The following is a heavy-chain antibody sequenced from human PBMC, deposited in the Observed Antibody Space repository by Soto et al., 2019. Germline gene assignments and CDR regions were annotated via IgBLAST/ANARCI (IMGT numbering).Heavy chain of an antibody. CDR3: ARDDRTISGAVTLDY. D-gene: IGHD3-3*02. J-gene: IGHJ4*02. Sequence: QVQLVQSGPEVKRPGASVRISCRTAGYSFKNYAIHWVRQAPGKKLEWMGWSNEGSGNTRYSQKFQRRMSIARDTSASTSYLDLRSLTSEDTAIYFCARDDRTISGAVTLDYWGPGTLVTVSS. CDR1: GYSFKNYA. CDR2: SNEGSGNT. V-gene: IGHV1-3*01.